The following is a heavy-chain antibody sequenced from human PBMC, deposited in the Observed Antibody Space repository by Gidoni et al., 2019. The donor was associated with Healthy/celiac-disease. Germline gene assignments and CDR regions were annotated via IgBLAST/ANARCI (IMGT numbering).Heavy chain of an antibody. D-gene: IGHD4-17*01. CDR3: AKDSYGDYAPFDY. CDR1: GFTFSSYA. CDR2: ISGSGGST. V-gene: IGHV3-23*01. J-gene: IGHJ4*02. Sequence: EVQLLESGGGLVQPGGSLRLSCAASGFTFSSYAMSWVRQAPGKGLEWVSAISGSGGSTYYADSVKGRFTISRDNSKNTLYLQMNRLRAEDTAVYYCAKDSYGDYAPFDYWGQGTLVTVSS.